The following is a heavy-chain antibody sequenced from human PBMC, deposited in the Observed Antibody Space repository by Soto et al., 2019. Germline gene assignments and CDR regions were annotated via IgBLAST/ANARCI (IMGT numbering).Heavy chain of an antibody. V-gene: IGHV3-23*01. CDR2: IVASGGIT. J-gene: IGHJ4*02. CDR1: GFTFSSYP. D-gene: IGHD5-12*01. Sequence: GGSLRLSCAASGFTFSSYPMSWVRQAPGQGLEWVSGIVASGGITYYADSVKGRFTISGDNSKNTLYLQMNSLRAEDTAVYYCAKKSAPPIRMGYDYWGQGTLVTVSS. CDR3: AKKSAPPIRMGYDY.